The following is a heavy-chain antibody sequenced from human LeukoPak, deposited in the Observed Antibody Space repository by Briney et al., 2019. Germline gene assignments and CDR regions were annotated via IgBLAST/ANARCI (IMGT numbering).Heavy chain of an antibody. CDR3: ASSIVYCSSTSCYFN. V-gene: IGHV1-2*06. Sequence: ASVKVSCKASGYTFTCYFMHWVRQAPGQGLEWMGRINPNSGGTNYAQKFQGRVTMTRDTSISTAYMELSRLRSDDTAVYYCASSIVYCSSTSCYFNWGEGTLVTVSS. CDR2: INPNSGGT. J-gene: IGHJ4*02. D-gene: IGHD2-2*01. CDR1: GYTFTCYF.